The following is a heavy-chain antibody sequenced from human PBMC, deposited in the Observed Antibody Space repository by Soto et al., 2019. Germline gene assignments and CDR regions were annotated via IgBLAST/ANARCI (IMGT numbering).Heavy chain of an antibody. J-gene: IGHJ4*02. CDR3: ASEFCSGGSGYSRIFDY. CDR1: GFNFNSYA. Sequence: EVQLVESGGGLVKPGGSLRLSCAAFGFNFNSYAMHWVRQSPGKGLEWVAFISSGSDYLYYADSVKGRFTVSRDNAKSSLYLQMNSLTDDDTALYYCASEFCSGGSGYSRIFDYWGQGSLVTVSS. D-gene: IGHD2-15*01. V-gene: IGHV3-21*02. CDR2: ISSGSDYL.